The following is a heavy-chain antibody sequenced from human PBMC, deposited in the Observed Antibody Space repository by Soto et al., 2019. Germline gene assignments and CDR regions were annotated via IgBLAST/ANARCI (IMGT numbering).Heavy chain of an antibody. D-gene: IGHD2-8*01. CDR2: IIPKLGKT. CDR3: ARVEGTRTTNFYHYMDV. CDR1: VGTFSDYN. Sequence: VQLVQSGAEVKRPGSSVKVSCKAPVGTFSDYNIAWVRQARGQGLEWMGRIIPKLGKTNYAHKFQDRVRITADKATSTAYMELTSLRYEDMAVYFCARVEGTRTTNFYHYMDVWGEGTSVTVS. J-gene: IGHJ6*03. V-gene: IGHV1-69*08.